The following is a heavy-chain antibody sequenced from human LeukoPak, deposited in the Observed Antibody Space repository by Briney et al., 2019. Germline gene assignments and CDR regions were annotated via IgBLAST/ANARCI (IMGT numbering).Heavy chain of an antibody. J-gene: IGHJ5*02. CDR3: AKGARYSTPLGWFDP. Sequence: PGGSLRLSCAASGFTFSSYWMSWVRQSPGKGLEGVANIKQDGSEKYYADSVKGRFTISRDNSKNTLYLQMNSLRAEDTAVYYCAKGARYSTPLGWFDPWGQGTLVTVS. V-gene: IGHV3-7*02. CDR1: GFTFSSYW. D-gene: IGHD6-13*01. CDR2: IKQDGSEK.